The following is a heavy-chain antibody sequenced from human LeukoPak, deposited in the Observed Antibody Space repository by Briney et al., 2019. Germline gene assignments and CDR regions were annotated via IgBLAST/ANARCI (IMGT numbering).Heavy chain of an antibody. CDR1: GYTFTSYG. V-gene: IGHV1-18*01. CDR2: ISAYNGNT. D-gene: IGHD3-10*01. Sequence: ASVKVSCKASGYTFTSYGISWVRQAPGQGLEWMGCISAYNGNTNYAQKLQGRVTMTTDTSTSTAYMELRSLRSDDTAVYYCARVADRGFSGYYFDYWGQGTLVTVSS. CDR3: ARVADRGFSGYYFDY. J-gene: IGHJ4*02.